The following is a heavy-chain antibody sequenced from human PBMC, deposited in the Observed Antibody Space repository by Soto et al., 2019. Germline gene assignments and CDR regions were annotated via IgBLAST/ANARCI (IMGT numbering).Heavy chain of an antibody. J-gene: IGHJ5*02. CDR2: IIPIFGTA. CDR1: GGTFSSYA. Sequence: QVQLVQSGAEVKKPGSSVKVSCKASGGTFSSYAISWVRQAPGQGLEWMGGIIPIFGTANYAQKFQGRVKITADESSRTAYLELRSLRSEDTAVYYCAREWGAITGTTVGSCDPWGQGALVTVSS. CDR3: AREWGAITGTTVGSCDP. V-gene: IGHV1-69*12. D-gene: IGHD1-7*01.